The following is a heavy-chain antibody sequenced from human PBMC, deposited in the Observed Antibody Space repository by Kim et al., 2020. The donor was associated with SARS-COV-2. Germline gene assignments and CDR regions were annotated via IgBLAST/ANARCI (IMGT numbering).Heavy chain of an antibody. CDR1: GFSFSVYW. V-gene: IGHV3-7*01. J-gene: IGHJ6*02. CDR3: ARGHYGMDV. Sequence: GGSLRLSCAASGFSFSVYWMAWVRQALGKGLEWVANINPEGSEKYYVDSVKGRFTISRDNAKNSVYLQMNSLRGDDTAVYYCARGHYGMDVWGQGTTVTV. CDR2: INPEGSEK.